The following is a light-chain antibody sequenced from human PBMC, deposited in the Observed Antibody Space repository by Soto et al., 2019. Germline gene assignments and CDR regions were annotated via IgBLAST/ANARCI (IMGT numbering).Light chain of an antibody. V-gene: IGKV1-39*01. J-gene: IGKJ1*01. CDR3: QQTYSPPAT. CDR1: QSIDTH. CDR2: EAS. Sequence: DIRMTQSPSSLSASVGDRVTIACRASQSIDTHLNWYQQHPGKAPNALIYEASNLQSGVPSRFSGSGSGTDFTLTISGLQPDYSATYYCQQTYSPPATFGQGTKVEIK.